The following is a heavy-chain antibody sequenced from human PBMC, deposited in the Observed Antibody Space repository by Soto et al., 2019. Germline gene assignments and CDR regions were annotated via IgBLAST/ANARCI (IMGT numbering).Heavy chain of an antibody. D-gene: IGHD3-22*01. CDR3: ARGPRGYDSSGYYFIYGMDV. CDR1: GGSFSGYY. Sequence: SSETLSLTCAVYGGSFSGYYWSWIRQPPGKGLEWIGEINHSGSTNYNPSLKSRVTISVDTSKNQFSLKLSSVTAADTAVYYCARGPRGYDSSGYYFIYGMDVWGQGTTVTVSS. V-gene: IGHV4-34*01. J-gene: IGHJ6*02. CDR2: INHSGST.